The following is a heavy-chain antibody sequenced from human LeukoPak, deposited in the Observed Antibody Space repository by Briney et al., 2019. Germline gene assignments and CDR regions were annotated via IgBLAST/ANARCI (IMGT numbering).Heavy chain of an antibody. V-gene: IGHV3-66*01. D-gene: IGHD2-15*01. CDR2: IYSGGRT. CDR3: ATVGVVAATPYWYFDL. J-gene: IGHJ2*01. Sequence: GGSLRLSFAASGFTVSTNYMTWVRQAPGKGLEWVSVIYSGGRTYYTDSVKGRFTVSRDISRNTLYLQMNSLRAEDTAVYYCATVGVVAATPYWYFDLWGRGTLVTVSS. CDR1: GFTVSTNY.